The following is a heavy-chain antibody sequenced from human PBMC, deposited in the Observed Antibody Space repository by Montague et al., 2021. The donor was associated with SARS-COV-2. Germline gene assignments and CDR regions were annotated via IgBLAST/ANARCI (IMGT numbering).Heavy chain of an antibody. D-gene: IGHD3-10*01. CDR2: ISGSGGNT. CDR1: GYTFTNYA. V-gene: IGHV3-23*01. Sequence: SLRLSCAASGYTFTNYAMGWVRQAPGKGLEWVSVISGSGGNTYFADSVRGRFTISRDNSKNTLYLQMNSLRAEDTAVYYCVRKNYYGSGSFSTFDYWGQGALVTVSS. CDR3: VRKNYYGSGSFSTFDY. J-gene: IGHJ4*02.